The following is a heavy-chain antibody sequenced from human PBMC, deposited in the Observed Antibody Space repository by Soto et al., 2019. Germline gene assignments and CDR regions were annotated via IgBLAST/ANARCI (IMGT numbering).Heavy chain of an antibody. J-gene: IGHJ4*02. CDR3: AKDYCGGDCYPYPPYYFDY. V-gene: IGHV3-23*01. Sequence: QPGGSLRLSCAASGFTFSSYAMSWVRQAPGKGLEWVSAISGSGGSTYYADSVKGRFTISRDNSKNTLYLQMNSLRAEDTAVYYCAKDYCGGDCYPYPPYYFDYWGQGTLVTVSS. CDR1: GFTFSSYA. D-gene: IGHD2-21*02. CDR2: ISGSGGST.